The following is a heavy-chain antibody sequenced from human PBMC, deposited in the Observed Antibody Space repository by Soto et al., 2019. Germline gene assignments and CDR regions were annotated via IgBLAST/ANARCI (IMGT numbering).Heavy chain of an antibody. V-gene: IGHV1-69*01. CDR1: GGTFSSYA. Sequence: QVQLVQSGAEVKKPGSSVKVSCKASGGTFSSYAISWVRQAPGQGLEWMGGIIPIFGTANYAQKFQGRVTITADESTSTAYMELSSLRSEDTAVYYCAICSGGSGYDPRLYYYYYGMDVWGQGTTVTVSS. J-gene: IGHJ6*02. D-gene: IGHD2-15*01. CDR2: IIPIFGTA. CDR3: AICSGGSGYDPRLYYYYYGMDV.